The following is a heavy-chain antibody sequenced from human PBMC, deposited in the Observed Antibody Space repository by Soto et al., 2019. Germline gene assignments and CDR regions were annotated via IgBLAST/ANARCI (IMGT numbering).Heavy chain of an antibody. CDR2: VFYSGAT. J-gene: IGHJ4*02. Sequence: SETLSLTCNVSGGPIKTGDYYWNWIRQPPGKGLEWIGYVFYSGATNYSPSLKSRAAISMDTSKNQFSLSLTSVTAADTGVYYCARAGFSYGHLLFWGQGIRVTVS. V-gene: IGHV4-30-4*01. CDR3: ARAGFSYGHLLF. D-gene: IGHD3-10*01. CDR1: GGPIKTGDYY.